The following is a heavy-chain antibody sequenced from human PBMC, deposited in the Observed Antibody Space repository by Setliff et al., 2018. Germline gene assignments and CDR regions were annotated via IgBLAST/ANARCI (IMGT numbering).Heavy chain of an antibody. V-gene: IGHV3-73*01. J-gene: IGHJ4*02. CDR1: GFTFSGSA. Sequence: GGSLRLSCAASGFTFSGSAVYWVRQASGRGLEWVGRIRSKADSSATAYAASVKARFTISRDDSKNTAYLQVNSLKTEDTAVYYCAITMTTGVDFFDYWGQGTLVTVSS. CDR2: IRSKADSSAT. CDR3: AITMTTGVDFFDY. D-gene: IGHD4-17*01.